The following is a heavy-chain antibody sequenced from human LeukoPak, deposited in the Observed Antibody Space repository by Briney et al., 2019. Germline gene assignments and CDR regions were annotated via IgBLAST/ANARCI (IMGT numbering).Heavy chain of an antibody. Sequence: ASVKVSCKTSGYSFIKNGINWVRQAPGQGLEWMGWISTYNGNTEFAQNLQGRVTLTTDTSTSTAYMELRSLRSDDTAVYYCARDRYTKAPGYWGQGTLVIVSS. CDR1: GYSFIKNG. CDR3: ARDRYTKAPGY. D-gene: IGHD3-16*02. J-gene: IGHJ4*02. CDR2: ISTYNGNT. V-gene: IGHV1-18*01.